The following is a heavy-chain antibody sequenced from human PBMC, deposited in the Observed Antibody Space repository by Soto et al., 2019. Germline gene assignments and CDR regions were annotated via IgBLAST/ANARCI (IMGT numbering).Heavy chain of an antibody. J-gene: IGHJ6*04. V-gene: IGHV3-66*01. CDR3: ARGGSITIFCLDV. D-gene: IGHD3-9*01. Sequence: GGSLRLSCAASGFTVSSNYMSWVRQAPGKGLEWVSVIYSGGSTYYADCVKGRFTISRDNSKNTLYLQMNSLRAEDTAVYYCARGGSITIFCLDVWGKGTTVTVSS. CDR2: IYSGGST. CDR1: GFTVSSNY.